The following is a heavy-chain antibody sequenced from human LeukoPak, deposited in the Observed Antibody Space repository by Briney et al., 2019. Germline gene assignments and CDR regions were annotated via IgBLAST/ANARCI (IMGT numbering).Heavy chain of an antibody. Sequence: PGGSLRLSCAASGFTFSTYEMNCFRQAPGKGLEWVSYISGSGNAIYYADSVKGRFTISRDNAKDSLYLQMNSVRVEDTAVYYCARESPGGYWGQGTLVTVSS. D-gene: IGHD3-10*01. J-gene: IGHJ4*02. CDR1: GFTFSTYE. CDR3: ARESPGGY. V-gene: IGHV3-48*03. CDR2: ISGSGNAI.